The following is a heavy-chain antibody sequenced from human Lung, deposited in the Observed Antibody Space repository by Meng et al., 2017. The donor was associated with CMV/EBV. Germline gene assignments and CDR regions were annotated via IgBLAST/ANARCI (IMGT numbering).Heavy chain of an antibody. CDR1: GYTFTGYN. D-gene: IGHD3-10*01. CDR2: INPHSGDT. Sequence: ASVXVFXKASGYTFTGYNIHWVRQAPGQGLEWMGWINPHSGDTKYAQKFQGRVPFTTDTFINTAYMEVSRLKSDDTAVFFCARLFHTSLGTNYYSGMDVWGRGXTVTVSS. CDR3: ARLFHTSLGTNYYSGMDV. V-gene: IGHV1-2*02. J-gene: IGHJ6*02.